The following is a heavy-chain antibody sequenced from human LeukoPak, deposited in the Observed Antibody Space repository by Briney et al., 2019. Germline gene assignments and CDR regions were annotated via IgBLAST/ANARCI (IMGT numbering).Heavy chain of an antibody. V-gene: IGHV4-39*02. CDR3: ARGSRWLRTFDY. CDR2: MYYSGST. D-gene: IGHD5-24*01. Sequence: PSETLSLTCTVSGGSISSSGYYWGWIRQPPGKGLEWIGSMYYSGSTYYNPSLKSRVTISVDTSKNHFSLKLSSVTAADTAVYYCARGSRWLRTFDYWGQGTLVTVSS. J-gene: IGHJ4*02. CDR1: GGSISSSGYY.